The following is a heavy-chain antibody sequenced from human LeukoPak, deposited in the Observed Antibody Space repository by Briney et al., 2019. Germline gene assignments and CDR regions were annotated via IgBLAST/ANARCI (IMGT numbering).Heavy chain of an antibody. CDR2: ISAYNGNT. V-gene: IGHV1-18*01. D-gene: IGHD6-19*01. Sequence: GASVKVSCKSSGYTFTSYGISWVRQAPGQGLEWMGWISAYNGNTNYAQKLQGRVTMTTDTSTSTAYMELRSLRSDDTAVYYCARDFLYSSGWYGNAYYYYYGMDVWGQGTTVTVSS. CDR1: GYTFTSYG. CDR3: ARDFLYSSGWYGNAYYYYYGMDV. J-gene: IGHJ6*02.